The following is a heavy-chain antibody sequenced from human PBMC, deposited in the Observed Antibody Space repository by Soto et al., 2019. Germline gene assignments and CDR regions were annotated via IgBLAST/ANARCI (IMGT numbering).Heavy chain of an antibody. CDR1: GFSLSTDDVG. Sequence: GPTLVNPTQTLTLTCTFSGFSLSTDDVGVGWIRQPPGKALDWLAVIYWDDDKRYSPSLKSRLTITKDTSKNQVLLTMTNMDPVDTATYFCARSKYSISSFDYWGQGALVTVSS. D-gene: IGHD6-6*01. V-gene: IGHV2-5*02. J-gene: IGHJ4*02. CDR2: IYWDDDK. CDR3: ARSKYSISSFDY.